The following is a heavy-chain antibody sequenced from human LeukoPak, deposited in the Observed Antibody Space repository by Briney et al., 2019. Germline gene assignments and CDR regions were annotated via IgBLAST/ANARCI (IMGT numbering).Heavy chain of an antibody. J-gene: IGHJ4*02. D-gene: IGHD1-26*01. CDR1: GGSISSYY. Sequence: SSETLSLTCTVSGGSISSYYWSWIRQPPGKGLEWIGYIYYSGSTNYNPSLKSRVTISVDTSKNQFSLKLSSVTAADTAVYYCARQLPKSSLVDYWGQGTLVTVSS. V-gene: IGHV4-59*08. CDR3: ARQLPKSSLVDY. CDR2: IYYSGST.